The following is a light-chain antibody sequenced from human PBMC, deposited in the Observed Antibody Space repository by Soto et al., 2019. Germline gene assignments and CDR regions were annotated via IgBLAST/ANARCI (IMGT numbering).Light chain of an antibody. V-gene: IGKV1-12*01. CDR3: QQPISFPIT. CDR1: QFISTW. CDR2: DAS. J-gene: IGKJ5*01. Sequence: DIQMTQSPSTLSASVGDRVTITCRANQFISTWVAWFQQKPGKAPRLLIYDASSLQSGVPSRFSGSGSGTDFSLTIRSLQPEDFATYYCQQPISFPITFGQGTRLESK.